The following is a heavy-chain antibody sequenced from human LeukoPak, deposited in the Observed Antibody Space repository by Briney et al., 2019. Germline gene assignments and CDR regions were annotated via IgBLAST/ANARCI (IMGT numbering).Heavy chain of an antibody. V-gene: IGHV3-48*04. D-gene: IGHD2-2*01. Sequence: PGGSLRLSCAASGFTFSSYSMNWVRQAPGKGLEWVSYISSSSTIYYADSVKGRFTISRDNAKNSLYLQMNSLRAEDTAVYYCAASDFDYWGQGTLVTVSS. CDR3: AASDFDY. J-gene: IGHJ4*02. CDR1: GFTFSSYS. CDR2: ISSSSTI.